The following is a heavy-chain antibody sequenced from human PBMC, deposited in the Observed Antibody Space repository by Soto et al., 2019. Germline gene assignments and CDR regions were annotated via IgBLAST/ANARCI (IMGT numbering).Heavy chain of an antibody. Sequence: SETLSLTCTVSGGSISSYYWSWIRQPPGKGLEWIGYIYYSGSTNYNPSLKSRVTISVDTSKNQFSLKLSSVTAADTAVYYCARGPSTTYDFDIWGQGTMVTV. J-gene: IGHJ3*02. D-gene: IGHD2-2*01. CDR3: ARGPSTTYDFDI. V-gene: IGHV4-59*01. CDR2: IYYSGST. CDR1: GGSISSYY.